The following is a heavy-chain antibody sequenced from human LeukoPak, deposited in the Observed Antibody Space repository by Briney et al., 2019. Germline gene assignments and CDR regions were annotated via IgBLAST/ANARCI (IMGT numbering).Heavy chain of an antibody. CDR2: IKSKNDGGTT. CDR3: ITWRWFDP. V-gene: IGHV3-15*01. J-gene: IGHJ5*02. Sequence: GGSLRLSCAASGFTFPNTWMSWVRQAPGKGLEWVGRIKSKNDGGTTDYAAPGKGRFTISRDDSKNTLYLQMNSLKTEDTAVYYCITWRWFDPWGQGTLVTVSS. CDR1: GFTFPNTW.